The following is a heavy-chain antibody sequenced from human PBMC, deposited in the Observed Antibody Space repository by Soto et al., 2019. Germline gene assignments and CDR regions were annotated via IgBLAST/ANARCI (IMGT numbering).Heavy chain of an antibody. CDR2: ISYDGSNK. Sequence: QVQLVESGGGVVQPGRSLRLSCAASRFSFSSYAMHWVRQAPGKGLDWVAVISYDGSNKYYADSVKGRFTISRDNSKNTLYLQRNSLRAEDTAVYYCTAPGETAMVYYFDYWGQGTLVTVSS. CDR3: TAPGETAMVYYFDY. J-gene: IGHJ4*02. D-gene: IGHD5-18*01. V-gene: IGHV3-30-3*01. CDR1: RFSFSSYA.